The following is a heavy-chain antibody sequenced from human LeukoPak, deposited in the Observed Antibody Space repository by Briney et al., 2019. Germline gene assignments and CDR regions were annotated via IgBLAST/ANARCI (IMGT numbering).Heavy chain of an antibody. Sequence: GGSLRLSCAASGFTFSTYWMNWVRQAPGKGLEWVANIKQDGSEKYYVDSVKGRFTLSRDSAKNSLYLQMNSLRAEDTAVYYCARAERSNRYFDLWGRGTLVTVSS. D-gene: IGHD1-26*01. CDR3: ARAERSNRYFDL. V-gene: IGHV3-7*03. J-gene: IGHJ2*01. CDR1: GFTFSTYW. CDR2: IKQDGSEK.